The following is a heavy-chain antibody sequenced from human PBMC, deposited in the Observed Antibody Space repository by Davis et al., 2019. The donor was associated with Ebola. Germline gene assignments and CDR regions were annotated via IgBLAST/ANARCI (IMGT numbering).Heavy chain of an antibody. J-gene: IGHJ4*02. D-gene: IGHD2/OR15-2a*01. CDR3: ARDLSAPVLEYLVNAEFDY. CDR2: IRYDGSNK. V-gene: IGHV3-30*02. Sequence: PGGSLRLSCAASGFTFSSYGMHWVRQAPGKGLEWVAFIRYDGSNKYYADSVKGRFTISRDNAKNSLYLQMNSLRAEDTAVYYCARDLSAPVLEYLVNAEFDYWGQGTLVTVSS. CDR1: GFTFSSYG.